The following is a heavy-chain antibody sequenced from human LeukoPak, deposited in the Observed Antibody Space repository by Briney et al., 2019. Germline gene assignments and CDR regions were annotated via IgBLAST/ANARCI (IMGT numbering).Heavy chain of an antibody. V-gene: IGHV1-69*13. D-gene: IGHD6-13*01. J-gene: IGHJ5*02. CDR1: GYTFSNYA. CDR2: IIPIFGSA. CDR3: ARVLQQQLQNWFDP. Sequence: GASVKVSCKASGYTFSNYAINWVRQAPGQGLEWMGGIIPIFGSANYAQKFQGRVTITADESTRTAYMELSSLTSEDTAIYYCARVLQQQLQNWFDPWGQGTLVTVSS.